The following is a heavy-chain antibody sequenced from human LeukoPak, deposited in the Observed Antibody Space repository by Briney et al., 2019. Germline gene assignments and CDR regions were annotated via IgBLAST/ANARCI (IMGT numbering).Heavy chain of an antibody. D-gene: IGHD2-2*01. CDR2: IGGSGGVT. V-gene: IGHV3-23*01. Sequence: PGGSLRLSCAASGFTFSTYALTWVRQAPGKGLEWVSTIGGSGGVTYYADSVKGRFTISRDNSKNTLYLQMNSLRAEDTAVHYCAKDGRGGDCTSASCTNWFGPWGQGTLVTASS. CDR1: GFTFSTYA. J-gene: IGHJ5*02. CDR3: AKDGRGGDCTSASCTNWFGP.